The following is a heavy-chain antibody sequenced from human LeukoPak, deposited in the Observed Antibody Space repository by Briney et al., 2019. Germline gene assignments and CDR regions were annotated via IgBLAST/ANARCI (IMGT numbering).Heavy chain of an antibody. CDR1: GYAITSGGFS. Sequence: SQTLSLTCTVSGYAITSGGFSWNWIRQPPGEGLEWIGCIYDRGPAYYNPSLKSRFTISVDRPKNQFFLNVTSLTAADSAVYYCARGLSPDYDSSGYSPGSVDYWGQGTLVTVSS. J-gene: IGHJ4*02. V-gene: IGHV4-30-2*01. CDR3: ARGLSPDYDSSGYSPGSVDY. CDR2: IYDRGPA. D-gene: IGHD3-22*01.